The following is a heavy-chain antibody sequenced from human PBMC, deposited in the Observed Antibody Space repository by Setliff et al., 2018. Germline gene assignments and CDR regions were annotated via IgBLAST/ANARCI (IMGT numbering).Heavy chain of an antibody. V-gene: IGHV4-59*08. CDR1: GGSINRDY. CDR3: ARSGMPRLLYVGY. J-gene: IGHJ4*02. Sequence: SETLSLTCSVSGGSINRDYWNWIRQPPGKGLEWIGYIHYSGSANYNPSLKSRVTISRDTSKNQLSLELTSVTAADTAVYYCARSGMPRLLYVGYWGLGTLVTVSS. CDR2: IHYSGSA. D-gene: IGHD2-21*01.